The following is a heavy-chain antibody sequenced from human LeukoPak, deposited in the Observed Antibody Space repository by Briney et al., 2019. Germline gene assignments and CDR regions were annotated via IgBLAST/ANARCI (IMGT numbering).Heavy chain of an antibody. CDR2: INHSGST. CDR1: GVSFSGYY. Sequence: SETLSLTCAAYGVSFSGYYWSWIRQPPGKGLEWIGEINHSGSTNYNPSLKSRFTISVDTSKNQLSLKLSTVTAADTAVYYCGRGYYYMDVWGKGTTVTVSS. J-gene: IGHJ6*03. V-gene: IGHV4-34*01. CDR3: GRGYYYMDV.